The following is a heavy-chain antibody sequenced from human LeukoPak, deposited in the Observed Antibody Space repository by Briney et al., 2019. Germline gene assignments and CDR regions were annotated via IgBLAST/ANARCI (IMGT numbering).Heavy chain of an antibody. CDR3: ASCSTSCYTDAFDI. CDR2: ISSSSSTI. Sequence: PGGSLRLSCAASGFTFSSYSMNWVRQAPGKGLEWVSYISSSSSTIYYADSVKGRFTISRDNAKNSPYLQMNSLRAEDTAVYYCASCSTSCYTDAFDIWGQGTMVTVSS. V-gene: IGHV3-48*01. J-gene: IGHJ3*02. CDR1: GFTFSSYS. D-gene: IGHD2-2*02.